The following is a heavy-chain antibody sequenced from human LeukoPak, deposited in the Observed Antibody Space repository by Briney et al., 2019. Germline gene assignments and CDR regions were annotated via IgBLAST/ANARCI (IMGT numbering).Heavy chain of an antibody. CDR1: GYTFTGYY. CDR3: ARVGGSQDYGDYFDY. D-gene: IGHD4-17*01. Sequence: GASVKVSCKASGYTFTGYYMHWVRQAPGQGLEWMGWINPNSGGTNYAQKFQGRVTMTRDTSISTAYMELSSLRSEDTAVYYCARVGGSQDYGDYFDYWGQGTLVTVSS. V-gene: IGHV1-2*02. J-gene: IGHJ4*02. CDR2: INPNSGGT.